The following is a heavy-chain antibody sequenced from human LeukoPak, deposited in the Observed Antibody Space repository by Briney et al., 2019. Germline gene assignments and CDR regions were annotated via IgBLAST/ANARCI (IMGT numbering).Heavy chain of an antibody. CDR3: ARDRFAGTSYNWFDP. CDR2: IYYSGST. CDR1: GGSISSGDYY. V-gene: IGHV4-30-4*08. D-gene: IGHD2-2*01. Sequence: ASETLSLTCTVSGGSISSGDYYWSWIRQPPGKGLEWIGYIYYSGSTYYNPSLKSRVTISVDTSKNQFSLKLSSVTAADTAVYYCARDRFAGTSYNWFDPWGQGTLVTVSS. J-gene: IGHJ5*02.